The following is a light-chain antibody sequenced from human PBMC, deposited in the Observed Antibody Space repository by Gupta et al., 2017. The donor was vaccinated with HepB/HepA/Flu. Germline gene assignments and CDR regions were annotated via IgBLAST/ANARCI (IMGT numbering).Light chain of an antibody. CDR3: QHYDYSIPLS. Sequence: EIVLTQSPGTLSLSPGERATLSCRASQSFTSVYLAWYQQKPGQAPRLLIYGAASRATGIPDRFSGSESGTDFTLTISRLEPEDVAVYYCQHYDYSIPLSFGGGTKVEMK. V-gene: IGKV3-20*01. CDR2: GAA. CDR1: QSFTSVY. J-gene: IGKJ4*01.